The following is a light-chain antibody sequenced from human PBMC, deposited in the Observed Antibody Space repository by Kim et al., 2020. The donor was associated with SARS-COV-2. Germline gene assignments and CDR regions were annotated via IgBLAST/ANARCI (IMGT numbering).Light chain of an antibody. J-gene: IGKJ4*01. CDR1: QGISSY. CDR2: AAS. Sequence: DIQLTQSPSFLSASEGDRVTITCRASQGISSYLAWYQQKPGKAPKLLIYAASTLQSGVPSRFSGSGSGTEFTLTISSLQPEDFATYYCQQLNSYPLTFGGGTKVDIK. CDR3: QQLNSYPLT. V-gene: IGKV1-9*01.